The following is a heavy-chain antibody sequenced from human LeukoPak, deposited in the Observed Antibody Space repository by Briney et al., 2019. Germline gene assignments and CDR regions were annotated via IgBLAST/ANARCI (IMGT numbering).Heavy chain of an antibody. CDR2: FSYSGST. V-gene: IGHV4-59*08. D-gene: IGHD5-12*01. Sequence: SETLSLTCTLSGGSITSDYWSWIRQSPGKGPEWIGYFSYSGSTHYNPSLKSRVTISVDTSKNQFSLKLSSVTAADTAVYYCARLGGYDYLNFDYWGQGTLVTVSS. J-gene: IGHJ4*02. CDR1: GGSITSDY. CDR3: ARLGGYDYLNFDY.